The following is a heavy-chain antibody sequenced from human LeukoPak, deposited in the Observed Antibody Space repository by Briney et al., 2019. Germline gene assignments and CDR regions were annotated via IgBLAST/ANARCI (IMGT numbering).Heavy chain of an antibody. J-gene: IGHJ6*03. V-gene: IGHV4-34*01. CDR2: INHSRST. CDR1: GGSFSGYY. CDR3: ARGRDSSAYYYYYYYMDV. D-gene: IGHD6-25*01. Sequence: SETLSLTCAVYGGSFSGYYWSWIRQPPGKGLEWIGEINHSRSTNYNPSLKSRVTISVDTSKNQFSLKLSSVTAADTAVYYCARGRDSSAYYYYYYYMDVWGKGTTVTVSS.